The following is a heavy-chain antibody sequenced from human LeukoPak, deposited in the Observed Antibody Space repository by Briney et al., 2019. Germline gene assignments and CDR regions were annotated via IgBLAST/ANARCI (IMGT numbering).Heavy chain of an antibody. V-gene: IGHV3-23*01. CDR1: GFTFSSYA. J-gene: IGHJ4*02. CDR2: ISGSGDST. D-gene: IGHD2-15*01. CDR3: AKDLLSGGNCYSIFHY. Sequence: PGGSLRLSCAASGFTFSSYAMSWVRQAPGKGLEWVSGISGSGDSTYYADSVKGRFTISRDNSKNTLYLKMNSLRAEDTAVYYRAKDLLSGGNCYSIFHYWGQGTLVTVSS.